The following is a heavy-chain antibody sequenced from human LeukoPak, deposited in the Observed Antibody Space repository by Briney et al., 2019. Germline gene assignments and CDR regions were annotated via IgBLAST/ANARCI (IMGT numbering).Heavy chain of an antibody. J-gene: IGHJ3*02. D-gene: IGHD3-9*01. CDR1: GASTSSSSYY. CDR2: IYYSGST. Sequence: SETLSLTCTVSGASTSSSSYYWSWIRQPPGKGLEWIGYIYYSGSTNYNPSLKSRVTISVDTSKNQFSLKLSSVTAADTAVYYCARVGKTYYDILTGFAFAFDIWGQGTMVTVSS. V-gene: IGHV4-61*01. CDR3: ARVGKTYYDILTGFAFAFDI.